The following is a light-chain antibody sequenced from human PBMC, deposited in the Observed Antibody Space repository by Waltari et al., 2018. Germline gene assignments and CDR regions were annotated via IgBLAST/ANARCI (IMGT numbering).Light chain of an antibody. Sequence: EIVLTQSPATLSLSPGETATLSCRASQSVGTYLAWYQQKPGQAPRLLIYDASSRATGIPDRFRGSGSGTDFTLTISSLEPEDFALYYCQQRSSWTPHTFGQGARLEIK. CDR1: QSVGTY. J-gene: IGKJ2*01. V-gene: IGKV3-11*01. CDR3: QQRSSWTPHT. CDR2: DAS.